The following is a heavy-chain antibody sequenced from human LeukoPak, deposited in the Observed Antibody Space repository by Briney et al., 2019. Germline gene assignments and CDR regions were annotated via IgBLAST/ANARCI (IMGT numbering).Heavy chain of an antibody. D-gene: IGHD6-19*01. CDR1: GVPFINYY. J-gene: IGHJ4*02. V-gene: IGHV4-34*01. CDR3: TRAVAGHPD. Sequence: PSETLSLTCAVSGVPFINYYWSWVRQSPRQGLEWIGEINHSGYTNYNPSLKSRVTMSIDTSKNQFSLKLTSVTASDTAVYYCTRAVAGHPDWGQGTLVTVSS. CDR2: INHSGYT.